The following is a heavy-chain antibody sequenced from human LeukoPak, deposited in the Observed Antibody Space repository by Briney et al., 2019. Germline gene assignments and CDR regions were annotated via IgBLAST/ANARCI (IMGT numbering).Heavy chain of an antibody. CDR1: GYSFTIYW. CDR2: IYPGDSDT. Sequence: GESLKISCKGSGYSFTIYWIAWVRQMPGKGLEWMGIIYPGDSDTRYSPSFQGLVTISVDKSISTAYLQWSSLKASDTAMYYCARSPGPSYYYYYMDVWGKGTTVTVSS. J-gene: IGHJ6*03. V-gene: IGHV5-51*01. CDR3: ARSPGPSYYYYYMDV.